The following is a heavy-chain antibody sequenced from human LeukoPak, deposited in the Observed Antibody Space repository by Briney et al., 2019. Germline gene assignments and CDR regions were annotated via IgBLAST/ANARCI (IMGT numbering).Heavy chain of an antibody. Sequence: TSETLSLTCTVSGGSISSYYWSWIRQPPGKGLEWIGYIYYSGSTNYNPSLKSRVTISVDTSKNQFSLKLSSVTAADTAVYYCARDGVHYDFWSGYIPGAFDIWGQGTMVTVSS. CDR3: ARDGVHYDFWSGYIPGAFDI. D-gene: IGHD3-3*01. CDR2: IYYSGST. J-gene: IGHJ3*02. CDR1: GGSISSYY. V-gene: IGHV4-59*01.